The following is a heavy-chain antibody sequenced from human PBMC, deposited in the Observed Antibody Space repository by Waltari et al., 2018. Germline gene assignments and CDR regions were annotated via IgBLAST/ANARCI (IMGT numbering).Heavy chain of an antibody. CDR3: ATEFPSPEWFGAPTQGGYGMDV. Sequence: QVQLVQSGAEVKKPGASVKVSCKASGYTFTGYYMHWVRQAPGQGLEWMGWINPNSGGTNYAQEFQGWVTMTRDTSISTAYMELSRLRSDDTAVYYCATEFPSPEWFGAPTQGGYGMDVWGQGTTVTVSS. CDR1: GYTFTGYY. J-gene: IGHJ6*02. V-gene: IGHV1-2*04. D-gene: IGHD3-10*01. CDR2: INPNSGGT.